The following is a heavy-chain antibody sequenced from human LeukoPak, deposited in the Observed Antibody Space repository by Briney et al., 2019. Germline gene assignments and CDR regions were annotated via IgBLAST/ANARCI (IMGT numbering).Heavy chain of an antibody. V-gene: IGHV3-53*01. Sequence: GGSLRLSCAASGFTFDDYGMSWVRQAPGKGLEWVSVIYSGGSTYYADSVKGRFTISRDNSKNTLYLQMNSLRAEDTAVYYCARVNYYYYYMDVWGKGTTVTISS. CDR3: ARVNYYYYYMDV. J-gene: IGHJ6*03. CDR2: IYSGGST. CDR1: GFTFDDYG.